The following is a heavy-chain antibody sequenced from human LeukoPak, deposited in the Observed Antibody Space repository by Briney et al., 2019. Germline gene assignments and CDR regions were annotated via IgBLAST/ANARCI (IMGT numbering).Heavy chain of an antibody. J-gene: IGHJ4*02. D-gene: IGHD2-2*01. CDR2: IYSSGSA. Sequence: SETLSLTCSVSGGSISSYYWDWIRKPPGKGLEWIGHIYSSGSASYNPSLKSRVTISVDTSKNQFSLKLSSVTAADTAVYYCARLGYCGSAWCLADYWGQGTLVTVSS. CDR3: ARLGYCGSAWCLADY. V-gene: IGHV4-59*08. CDR1: GGSISSYY.